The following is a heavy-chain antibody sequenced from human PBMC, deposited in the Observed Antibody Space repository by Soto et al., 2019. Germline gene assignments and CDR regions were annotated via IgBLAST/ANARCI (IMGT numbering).Heavy chain of an antibody. Sequence: GGSLRLSCAASGFTFSSYAMSWVRQAPGKGLEWVSAISGSGGSTYYAGSVKGRFTISRDNSKNTLYLQMNSLRAEDTAVYYCARRAYYYDSSGYFDYWCQGTLVTVAS. J-gene: IGHJ4*02. CDR2: ISGSGGST. CDR3: ARRAYYYDSSGYFDY. CDR1: GFTFSSYA. D-gene: IGHD3-22*01. V-gene: IGHV3-23*01.